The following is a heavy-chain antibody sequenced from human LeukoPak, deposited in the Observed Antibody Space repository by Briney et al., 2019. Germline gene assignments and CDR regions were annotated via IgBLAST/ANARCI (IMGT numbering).Heavy chain of an antibody. Sequence: GGSLRLSCAASGFTFSSYAMSWVRQAPGKGLERVSAISGSGGSTYYADSVKGRFTISRDNSKNTLYLQMNSLRAEDTAVYYCARRGLRPDYYYMDVWGKGTTVTVSS. V-gene: IGHV3-23*01. D-gene: IGHD3-3*01. CDR2: ISGSGGST. J-gene: IGHJ6*03. CDR1: GFTFSSYA. CDR3: ARRGLRPDYYYMDV.